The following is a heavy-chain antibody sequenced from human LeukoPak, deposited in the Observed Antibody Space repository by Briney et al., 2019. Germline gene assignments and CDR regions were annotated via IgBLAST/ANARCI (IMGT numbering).Heavy chain of an antibody. CDR3: ARFGLRYFDWLPFDY. V-gene: IGHV3-11*06. Sequence: GGSLRLSCAASGFTFSDYYMSWIRQAPGKGLEGVSYISSSSSYTNYADAVKGRFTISRDNAKNSLYLQMNSLSAEYTAVYYCARFGLRYFDWLPFDYWGQGTLVTVSS. J-gene: IGHJ4*02. CDR1: GFTFSDYY. CDR2: ISSSSSYT. D-gene: IGHD3-9*01.